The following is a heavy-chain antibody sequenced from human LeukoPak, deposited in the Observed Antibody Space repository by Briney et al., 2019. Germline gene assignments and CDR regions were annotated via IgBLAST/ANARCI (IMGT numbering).Heavy chain of an antibody. CDR2: VKGKTDGETT. CDR1: GFTFNNAW. Sequence: GGSLRLSCAASGFTFNNAWMSWVRQAPGKGLEWVGRVKGKTDGETTDYAAPVKGRFTISRDDSKNTLYLQMNSLKTEDTAVYYCTTDVGHGTWGQGILVTVSS. CDR3: TTDVGHGT. D-gene: IGHD4-17*01. J-gene: IGHJ5*02. V-gene: IGHV3-15*01.